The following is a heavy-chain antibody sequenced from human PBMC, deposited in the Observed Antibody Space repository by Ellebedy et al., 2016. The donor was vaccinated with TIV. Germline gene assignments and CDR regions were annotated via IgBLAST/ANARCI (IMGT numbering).Heavy chain of an antibody. J-gene: IGHJ5*02. V-gene: IGHV3-53*04. CDR3: ASSGSYYGQRGFDP. CDR1: GLAVSDSS. Sequence: PGGSLRLSCAASGLAVSDSSMSWVRQAPGKGLEWVSAVYSGGSTHYSDSVQGRFTISRYQATNTLYLQLNALRPEDTATYYCASSGSYYGQRGFDPWGQGTLVIVSS. CDR2: VYSGGST. D-gene: IGHD3-22*01.